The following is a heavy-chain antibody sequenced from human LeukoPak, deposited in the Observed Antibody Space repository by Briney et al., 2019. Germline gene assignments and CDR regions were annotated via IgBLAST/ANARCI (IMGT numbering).Heavy chain of an antibody. D-gene: IGHD6-19*01. J-gene: IGHJ4*02. CDR1: GFTLSSYA. Sequence: PGRSLRLSCAASGFTLSSYAMHWVRQAPGKGLEWVAVISYDGSNKHYADSVKGRFTISRDNSKNTLYLQMNSLRAEDTAVYYCARDNEQWLVVDYWGQGTLVTVSS. CDR2: ISYDGSNK. V-gene: IGHV3-30-3*01. CDR3: ARDNEQWLVVDY.